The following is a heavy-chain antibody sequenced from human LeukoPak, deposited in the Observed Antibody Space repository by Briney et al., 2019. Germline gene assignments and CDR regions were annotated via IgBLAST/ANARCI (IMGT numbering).Heavy chain of an antibody. CDR3: AKGPHVGSGYHPDY. CDR1: GFTFSNSA. J-gene: IGHJ4*02. V-gene: IGHV3-23*01. D-gene: IGHD3-22*01. Sequence: PGGSLSLSRAGSGFTFSNSAMTWVRQAPGKGLEWVSTITGGDDRTYYADSVKGRFTISRDYSRNTLHFQMNSLRVEDTAMYYCAKGPHVGSGYHPDYWGQGTLVTASS. CDR2: ITGGDDRT.